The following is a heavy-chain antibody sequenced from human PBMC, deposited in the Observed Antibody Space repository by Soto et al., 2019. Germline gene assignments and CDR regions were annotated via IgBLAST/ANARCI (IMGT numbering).Heavy chain of an antibody. J-gene: IGHJ6*03. V-gene: IGHV4-31*03. CDR3: ARSLPGGTVFYMDI. CDR2: IYYSGTA. Sequence: PSETLSLTCTVAGGSITGGFSYWTWVRQHPGKGLGWVGHIYYSGTAYYNPSLKSRVALSVDPSQNRFSLKLSSVTAADTAIYFCARSLPGGTVFYMDIWGEGTTVTVSS. CDR1: GGSITGGFSY. D-gene: IGHD1-26*01.